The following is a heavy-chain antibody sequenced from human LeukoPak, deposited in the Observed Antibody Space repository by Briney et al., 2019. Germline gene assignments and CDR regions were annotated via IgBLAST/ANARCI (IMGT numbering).Heavy chain of an antibody. Sequence: YWSWIRQPPGKGLEWIGYIYYSGSTYYNPSLKSRVTISVDTSKNQFSLKLSSVTAADTAVYYCARGPTTVTIVYYYYMDVWGKGTTVTVSS. J-gene: IGHJ6*03. CDR2: IYYSGST. V-gene: IGHV4-30-4*08. CDR1: Y. D-gene: IGHD4-11*01. CDR3: ARGPTTVTIVYYYYMDV.